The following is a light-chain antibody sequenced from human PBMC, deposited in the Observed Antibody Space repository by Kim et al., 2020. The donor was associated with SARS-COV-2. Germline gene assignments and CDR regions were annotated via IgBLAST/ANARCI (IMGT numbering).Light chain of an antibody. V-gene: IGLV2-11*03. CDR1: SSDVGGYNY. CDR2: DVS. CDR3: CSYAGSYSWV. J-gene: IGLJ3*02. Sequence: GKSVTISCPGTSSDVGGYNYVSWYPQHPGKVPKLLIFDVSRRPSGIPGRFSGSKSGNTASLTISELQAEDETDYYCCSYAGSYSWVFGGGTQLTVL.